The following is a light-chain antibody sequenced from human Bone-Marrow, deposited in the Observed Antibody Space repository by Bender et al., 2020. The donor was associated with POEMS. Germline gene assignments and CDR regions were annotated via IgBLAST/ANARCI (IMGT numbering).Light chain of an antibody. V-gene: IGLV2-14*02. J-gene: IGLJ2*01. CDR2: EVT. Sequence: QSALTQPASVSGSPGQSITISCTGTSTDVATFGLVSWYQQHPGKAPKLMIYEVTKRPSGVPDRFSGSKSGNTASLTVSRLQAEDEADYYCSSYAPRNTLVIFGGGTKLTVL. CDR3: SSYAPRNTLVI. CDR1: STDVATFGL.